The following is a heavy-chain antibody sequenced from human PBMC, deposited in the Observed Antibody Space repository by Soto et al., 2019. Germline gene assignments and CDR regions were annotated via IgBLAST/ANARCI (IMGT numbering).Heavy chain of an antibody. CDR2: TYYRSKWYN. D-gene: IGHD6-6*01. V-gene: IGHV6-1*01. J-gene: IGHJ6*02. Sequence: SQTLSLTCAISGDSVSSNSAAWHLIRQSPSRGLEWLGRTYYRSKWYNDYAVSVKSRITINPDTSKNQFSLQLNSVTPEDTAVYYCARDGDYGSSSGYYYYGMDVWGQGTTVTVSS. CDR1: GDSVSSNSAA. CDR3: ARDGDYGSSSGYYYYGMDV.